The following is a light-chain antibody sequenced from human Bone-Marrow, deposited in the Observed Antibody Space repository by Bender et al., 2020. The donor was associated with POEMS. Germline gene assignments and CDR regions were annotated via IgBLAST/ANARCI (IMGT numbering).Light chain of an antibody. CDR3: TSYRSGTIVFV. J-gene: IGLJ1*01. Sequence: QSALTQPPSASGSPGQSVTISCTGTSSDIGGYDFVAWYQQRSGRAPKLIIFEVTKRPSGVPHRFSGSKSDNTASLTISDLQSEDEADYYCTSYRSGTIVFVFGGGTKVTVL. CDR1: SSDIGGYDF. CDR2: EVT. V-gene: IGLV2-8*01.